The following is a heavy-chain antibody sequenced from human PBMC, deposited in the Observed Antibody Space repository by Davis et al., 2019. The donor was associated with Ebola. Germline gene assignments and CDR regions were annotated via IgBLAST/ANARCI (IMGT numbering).Heavy chain of an antibody. Sequence: GGSLRLSCAASGFTSGRYAMSWVRQAPGKGLEWVSGISWNSGSIGYADSVKGRFTISRDNAKNSLYLQMNSLRAEDTALYYCAKDYWNYDYFDYWGQGTLVTVSS. CDR1: GFTSGRYA. CDR2: ISWNSGSI. J-gene: IGHJ4*02. V-gene: IGHV3-9*02. CDR3: AKDYWNYDYFDY. D-gene: IGHD1-7*01.